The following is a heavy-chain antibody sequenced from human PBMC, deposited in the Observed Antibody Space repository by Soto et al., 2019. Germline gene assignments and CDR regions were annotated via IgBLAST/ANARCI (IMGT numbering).Heavy chain of an antibody. J-gene: IGHJ6*02. V-gene: IGHV3-74*01. CDR1: GFTISDYW. CDR3: AKGVIMYYYYYYGMDV. D-gene: IGHD3-10*01. CDR2: IKSDGSNT. Sequence: GGSLRLSCAVSGFTISDYWMHWVRQDPGKGLVWVAGIKSDGSNTNYADSVKGRFTISRDNSKNTLYLQMNSLRAEDTAVYYCAKGVIMYYYYYYGMDVWGQGTTVTVSS.